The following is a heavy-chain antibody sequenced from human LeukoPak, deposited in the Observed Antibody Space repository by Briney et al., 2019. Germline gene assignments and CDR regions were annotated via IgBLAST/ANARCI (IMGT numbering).Heavy chain of an antibody. J-gene: IGHJ4*02. D-gene: IGHD1-26*01. Sequence: GGSLRLSCAASGFTFSSYAMHWVRQAPGKGLEWVAVISYDGSNKYYADSVEGRFTISRDNSKNTLYLQMNSLRAEDTAVYYCARAPDTEWELLRGYYFDYWGQGTLVTVSS. CDR2: ISYDGSNK. CDR1: GFTFSSYA. CDR3: ARAPDTEWELLRGYYFDY. V-gene: IGHV3-30*04.